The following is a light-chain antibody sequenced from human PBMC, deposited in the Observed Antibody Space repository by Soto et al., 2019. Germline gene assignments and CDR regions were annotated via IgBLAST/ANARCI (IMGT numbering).Light chain of an antibody. V-gene: IGLV3-1*01. CDR1: KLGDKY. J-gene: IGLJ2*01. CDR3: QAWDRSTGWRV. CDR2: QDS. Sequence: SYELTQPPSVSVSPGQTASITCSGDKLGDKYACWYQQKPGQSPVLVIYQDSKRPSGIPERFSGSNSGNTATLTISGTQAIDEADYYCQAWDRSTGWRVFGGGTKLTVL.